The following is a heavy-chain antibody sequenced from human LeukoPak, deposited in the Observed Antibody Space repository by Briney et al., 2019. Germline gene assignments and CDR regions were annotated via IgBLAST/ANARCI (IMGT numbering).Heavy chain of an antibody. V-gene: IGHV3-30-3*01. CDR2: ISYDGSNK. D-gene: IGHD6-19*01. CDR1: GFTFSSYA. Sequence: PGGSLGLSCAASGFTFSSYAMHWVRQAPGKGLEWVAVISYDGSNKYYADSVKGRFTISRDNSKNTLYLQMNSLRAEDTAVYYCARGSGWDQIAYFDYWGQGTLVTVSS. CDR3: ARGSGWDQIAYFDY. J-gene: IGHJ4*02.